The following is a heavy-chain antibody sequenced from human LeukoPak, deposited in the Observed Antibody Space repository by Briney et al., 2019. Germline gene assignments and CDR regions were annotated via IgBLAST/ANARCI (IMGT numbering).Heavy chain of an antibody. Sequence: SETLSLTCTVSGGSISDYYGSWIRQPPGKRLEWIGYIYHSGSANYNPSLKSRVTISVDTSKNQFSLKLTSVTAADTAVYYCAREIRDGYIRFDNWGQGTLVTVAS. CDR1: GGSISDYY. D-gene: IGHD5-24*01. V-gene: IGHV4-59*01. CDR3: AREIRDGYIRFDN. J-gene: IGHJ4*02. CDR2: IYHSGSA.